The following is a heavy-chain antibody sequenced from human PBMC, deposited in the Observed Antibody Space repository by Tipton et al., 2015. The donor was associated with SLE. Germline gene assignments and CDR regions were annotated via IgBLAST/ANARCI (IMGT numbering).Heavy chain of an antibody. D-gene: IGHD3-22*01. J-gene: IGHJ3*02. CDR3: ARIYDSSGYYQADGAFDI. Sequence: SLRLSCAASGFTFSGYSMNWVRQAPGKGLECVSYISSSSTAIYYADSVKGRFTISRDNAKNALYLQMNSLRAEDTAVYFCARIYDSSGYYQADGAFDIWGQGTMVTVSS. CDR1: GFTFSGYS. CDR2: ISSSSTAI. V-gene: IGHV3-48*01.